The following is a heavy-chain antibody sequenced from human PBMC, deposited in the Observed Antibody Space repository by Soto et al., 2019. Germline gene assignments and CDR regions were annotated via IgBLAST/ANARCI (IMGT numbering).Heavy chain of an antibody. V-gene: IGHV4-59*12. CDR3: AREIVGATTADQYYFDY. D-gene: IGHD1-26*01. CDR2: IYYSGST. J-gene: IGHJ4*02. CDR1: GGSISIYY. Sequence: SDTLSLTCTVSGGSISIYYWSWIRQPPGKGLEWIGYIYYSGSTNYNPSLKSRVTISVDTSKNQFSLKLSSVTAADTAVYYCAREIVGATTADQYYFDYWGQGTLVTVSS.